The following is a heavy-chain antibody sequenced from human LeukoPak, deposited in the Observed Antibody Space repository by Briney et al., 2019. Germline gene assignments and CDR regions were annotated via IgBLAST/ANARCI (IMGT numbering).Heavy chain of an antibody. J-gene: IGHJ4*02. Sequence: GGSLRLSCATSGFTFTNYAMSWVRQAPGKGLEWVSAISGSASSTYYADSVKGRFTISRDNSKNTLYLQMNSLRADDTAVYYCAKDGRYWDWGQGTLVTVSS. V-gene: IGHV3-23*01. CDR3: AKDGRYWD. CDR2: ISGSASST. D-gene: IGHD1-14*01. CDR1: GFTFTNYA.